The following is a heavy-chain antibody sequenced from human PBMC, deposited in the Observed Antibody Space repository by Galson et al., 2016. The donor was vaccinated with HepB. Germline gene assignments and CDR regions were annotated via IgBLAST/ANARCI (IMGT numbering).Heavy chain of an antibody. V-gene: IGHV1-24*01. CDR1: GYTLSELS. Sequence: SVKFSCKVSGYTLSELSMNWVRQAPGKGLNWMGGLNPENAKTIYAQKFQGRVTMTEDTSTDTAYMELSSLTTEDTAVYYCATVDLAVGASLPTSWGQGTLVTASS. CDR3: ATVDLAVGASLPTS. J-gene: IGHJ5*02. D-gene: IGHD1-26*01. CDR2: LNPENAKT.